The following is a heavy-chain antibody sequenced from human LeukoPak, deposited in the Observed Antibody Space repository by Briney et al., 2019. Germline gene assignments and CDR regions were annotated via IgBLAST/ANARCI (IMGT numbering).Heavy chain of an antibody. CDR2: IMKDGGHK. Sequence: GGSLRLSCEASGFTFSSYWMGWVRQAPGKGLEWVANIMKDGGHKNYVDSVKGRFTISRDNAKNSLSLQMNSLRVEDTAVYYCARDLDFFVMDSRGQGTLVTVSS. CDR1: GFTFSSYW. V-gene: IGHV3-7*01. D-gene: IGHD1-1*01. CDR3: ARDLDFFVMDS. J-gene: IGHJ4*02.